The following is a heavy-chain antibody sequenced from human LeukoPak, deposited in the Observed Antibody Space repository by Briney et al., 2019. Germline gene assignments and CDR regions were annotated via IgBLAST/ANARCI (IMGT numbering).Heavy chain of an antibody. Sequence: PGGSLRLSCAASGFTFSSYGMHWVRQPPGKGLEWIGSIHDSGSTYYNPSLKSRVTISVDTSKNQFSLKLNSVTAADTAVYYCARHYGPWGQGTLVTVSS. V-gene: IGHV4-39*01. D-gene: IGHD3-10*01. J-gene: IGHJ5*02. CDR3: ARHYGP. CDR1: GFTFSSYG. CDR2: IHDSGST.